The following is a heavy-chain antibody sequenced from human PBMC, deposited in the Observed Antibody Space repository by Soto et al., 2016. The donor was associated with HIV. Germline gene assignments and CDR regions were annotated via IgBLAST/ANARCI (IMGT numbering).Heavy chain of an antibody. CDR2: IYHSGST. D-gene: IGHD5-18*01. CDR3: ARLTSGIQLWYQMGNFDL. Sequence: QLQLQESGPGLVKPSETLSLTCTVSGGSISSDLYYWGWIRQPPWKGLQWIGSIYHSGSTYYNPSLKSRVTISVDTSKNQFSXKLNFXTAADTTVYYCARLTSGIQLWYQMGNFDLWGRGTWSLS. V-gene: IGHV4-39*01. CDR1: GGSISSDLYY. J-gene: IGHJ2*01.